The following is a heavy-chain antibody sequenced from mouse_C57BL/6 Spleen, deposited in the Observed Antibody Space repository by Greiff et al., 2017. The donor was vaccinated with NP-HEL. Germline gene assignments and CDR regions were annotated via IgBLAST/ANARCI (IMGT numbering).Heavy chain of an antibody. V-gene: IGHV5-4*03. CDR2: ISDGGSYT. CDR1: GFTFSSYA. CDR3: ARADDGYPFAY. Sequence: DVKLVESGGGLVKPGGSLKLSCAASGFTFSSYAMSWVRQTPEKRLEWVATISDGGSYTYYPDNVKGRFTISRDNAKNNLYLQMSHLKSEDTAMYYCARADDGYPFAYWGQGTLVTVSA. J-gene: IGHJ3*01. D-gene: IGHD2-3*01.